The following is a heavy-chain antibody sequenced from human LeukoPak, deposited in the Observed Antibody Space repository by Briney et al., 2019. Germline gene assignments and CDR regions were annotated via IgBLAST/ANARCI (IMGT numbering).Heavy chain of an antibody. CDR3: ARGRGYYYDSSGYYS. Sequence: SVTLSLTCAVYGGSFSGYYWSWIRQPPGKGLEWIGEINHSGSTNYNPSLKSRATISVDTSKNQFSLKLSSVTAADTAVYYCARGRGYYYDSSGYYSWGQGTLVTVSS. J-gene: IGHJ4*02. D-gene: IGHD3-22*01. CDR1: GGSFSGYY. V-gene: IGHV4-34*01. CDR2: INHSGST.